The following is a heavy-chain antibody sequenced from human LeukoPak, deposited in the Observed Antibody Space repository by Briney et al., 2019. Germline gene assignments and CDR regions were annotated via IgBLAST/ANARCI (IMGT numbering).Heavy chain of an antibody. V-gene: IGHV3-23*01. CDR3: AKVDILGIFDY. CDR2: ISGSGGST. J-gene: IGHJ4*02. CDR1: GFTFRSYA. D-gene: IGHD3-9*01. Sequence: GGSLRLSCAASGFTFRSYAMTWVRQAPGKGLEWVSAISGSGGSTYYADSVKGRFTISRDNSKNTLYLQMNSLRAEDTAVYYCAKVDILGIFDYWGQGTLVTVSS.